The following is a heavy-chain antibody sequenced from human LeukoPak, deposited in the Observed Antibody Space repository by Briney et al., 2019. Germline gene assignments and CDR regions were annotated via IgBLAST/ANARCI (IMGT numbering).Heavy chain of an antibody. Sequence: SETLSLTCTVSGGSISIFYWSWIRQPPGKGLEWIGDIYYSGTTNYNPSLKSRVPISLDTSKNQFSLRLSSVTAADTAVYYCARIDAVAATPTSFDYWGQGTLVTVSS. J-gene: IGHJ4*02. CDR3: ARIDAVAATPTSFDY. V-gene: IGHV4-59*01. CDR2: IYYSGTT. D-gene: IGHD6-19*01. CDR1: GGSISIFY.